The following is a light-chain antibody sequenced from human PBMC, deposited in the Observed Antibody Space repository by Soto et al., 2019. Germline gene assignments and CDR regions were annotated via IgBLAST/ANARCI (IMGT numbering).Light chain of an antibody. CDR3: YSYTTSSTYV. CDR1: SSDVGGYNY. CDR2: DVS. J-gene: IGLJ1*01. V-gene: IGLV2-14*01. Sequence: QCVLTQPASVSGSPGEWITISCSGTSSDVGGYNYVSWYQQHPGKAPQVMIYDVSNRPSGVSDRFSGSKSGNTASLTISGLQAEDEADYYCYSYTTSSTYVFGTGTKVTVL.